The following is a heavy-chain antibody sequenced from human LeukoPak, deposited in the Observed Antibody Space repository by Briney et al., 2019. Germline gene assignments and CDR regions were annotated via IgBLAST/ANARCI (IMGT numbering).Heavy chain of an antibody. CDR3: AKHLWFGELLYSAFDY. CDR1: GFTFSSYA. Sequence: GGSLRLSCAASGFTFSSYAMSWVRQAPGKGLEWVSAISGSGGSTYYADSVRGRFTISRDNSKNTMYLEMNSLRDEDTAVYYCAKHLWFGELLYSAFDYWGQGTLVTVSS. D-gene: IGHD3-10*01. CDR2: ISGSGGST. J-gene: IGHJ4*02. V-gene: IGHV3-23*01.